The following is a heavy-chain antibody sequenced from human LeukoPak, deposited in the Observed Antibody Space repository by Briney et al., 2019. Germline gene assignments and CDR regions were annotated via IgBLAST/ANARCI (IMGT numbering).Heavy chain of an antibody. CDR3: AGISVVVPPAWGGEYYFDY. V-gene: IGHV1-18*01. Sequence: ASVKVSCKASGYTFTSYGISWVRQAPGQGLEWMGWISAYNGNTNYAQKLQGRVTMTTDTSTSTAYMELRSLRSDDTAVYYCAGISVVVPPAWGGEYYFDYWGQGTLVTVSS. CDR1: GYTFTSYG. CDR2: ISAYNGNT. J-gene: IGHJ4*02. D-gene: IGHD2-2*01.